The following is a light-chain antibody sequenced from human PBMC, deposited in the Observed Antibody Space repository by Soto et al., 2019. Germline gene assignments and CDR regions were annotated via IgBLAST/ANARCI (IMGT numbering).Light chain of an antibody. CDR3: QQYGTSPIT. Sequence: EIVLTQSPGALSLSPGERATLSCRASQSVNSNYLAWYQQKPGQAPRLLIYGASSRATGIPDRFSGSGSGTNFTLTISRLEPQDFAVYYCQQYGTSPITFGQGTRLEIK. V-gene: IGKV3-20*01. CDR1: QSVNSNY. J-gene: IGKJ5*01. CDR2: GAS.